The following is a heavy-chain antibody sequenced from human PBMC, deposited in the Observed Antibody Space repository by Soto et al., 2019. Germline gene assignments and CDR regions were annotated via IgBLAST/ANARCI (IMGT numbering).Heavy chain of an antibody. J-gene: IGHJ6*02. CDR2: IIPIFGTA. CDR3: AGTRIVGPYSYYYGMDV. V-gene: IGHV1-69*01. D-gene: IGHD1-26*01. CDR1: GGTFSSYA. Sequence: QVQLVQSGAEVKKPGSSVKVSCKASGGTFSSYAISWVRQAPGQGLEWMGGIIPIFGTANYAQKFQGRVTITADEPPSTAYMELASLRSEDTAVYYCAGTRIVGPYSYYYGMDVWGQGTTVTVSS.